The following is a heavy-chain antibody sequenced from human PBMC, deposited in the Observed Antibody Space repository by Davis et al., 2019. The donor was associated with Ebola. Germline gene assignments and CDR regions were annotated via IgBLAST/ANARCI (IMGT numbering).Heavy chain of an antibody. CDR2: IIPIFGTA. D-gene: IGHD6-19*01. CDR1: GGTFSSYA. V-gene: IGHV1-69*13. Sequence: SVKVSCKASGGTFSSYAISWVRQAPGQGLEWMGGIIPIFGTANYAQKFQGRVTITADESTSTAYMELSSLRFEDTAVYYCAFIAVAGRAYWGQGTLVTVSS. J-gene: IGHJ4*02. CDR3: AFIAVAGRAY.